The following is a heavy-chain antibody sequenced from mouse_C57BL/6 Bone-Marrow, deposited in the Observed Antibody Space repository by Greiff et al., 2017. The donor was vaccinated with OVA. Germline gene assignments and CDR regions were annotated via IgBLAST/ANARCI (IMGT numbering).Heavy chain of an antibody. Sequence: QVQLQQPGAELVKPGASVKLSCKASGYTFTRYWMHWVKQRPGQGLEWIGMIHPNSGSTNYNEKFKSKATLTVDKSSRTAYMQRISLTSEDSAVYYCARLPLYYAMDYWGQGTSVTVSS. V-gene: IGHV1-64*01. CDR3: ARLPLYYAMDY. J-gene: IGHJ4*01. CDR1: GYTFTRYW. D-gene: IGHD5-5*01. CDR2: IHPNSGST.